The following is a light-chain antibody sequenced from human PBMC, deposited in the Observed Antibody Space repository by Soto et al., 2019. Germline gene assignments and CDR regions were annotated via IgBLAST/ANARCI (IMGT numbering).Light chain of an antibody. CDR1: SSDVGGYNY. V-gene: IGLV2-8*01. J-gene: IGLJ1*01. Sequence: QSVLTQPPSASGSPGQSVTISCTGTSSDVGGYNYVSWYQQHPGKAPKLMIYEVNKRPSGVPDRFSGSKSGNTASLTVSGLKAEDEVDYYSNQYAGTPFAFGTGPKVT. CDR2: EVN. CDR3: NQYAGTPFA.